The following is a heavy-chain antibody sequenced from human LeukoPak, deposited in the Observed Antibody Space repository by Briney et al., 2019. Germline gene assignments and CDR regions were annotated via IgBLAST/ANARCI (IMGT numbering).Heavy chain of an antibody. V-gene: IGHV3-23*01. D-gene: IGHD3-22*01. CDR2: ISGSGGST. Sequence: GGSLRLSCAASGFTFSSYGMSWVRQAPGKGLEWVSAISGSGGSTYYADSVKGRFTISRDNSKNTLYLQMNSLRAEDTAVYYCARKRYPGSGYYVDYWGQGTLVTVSS. CDR3: ARKRYPGSGYYVDY. J-gene: IGHJ4*02. CDR1: GFTFSSYG.